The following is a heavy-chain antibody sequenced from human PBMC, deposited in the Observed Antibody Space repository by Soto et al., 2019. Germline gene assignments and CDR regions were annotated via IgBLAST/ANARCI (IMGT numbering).Heavy chain of an antibody. CDR1: GGSISSGGYS. V-gene: IGHV4-30-2*01. Sequence: QLQLQESGSGLVKPSQTLSLTCAVSGGSISSGGYSWSWIRQPPGKGLEWIGYIYHSALTYYNPSLKSRVTLSVDRFKNQFSPKLSSVPAADTAVYYCAAGGGLPRYYWSHGTLVTASS. CDR3: AAGGGLPRYY. J-gene: IGHJ4*01. D-gene: IGHD1-26*01. CDR2: IYHSALT.